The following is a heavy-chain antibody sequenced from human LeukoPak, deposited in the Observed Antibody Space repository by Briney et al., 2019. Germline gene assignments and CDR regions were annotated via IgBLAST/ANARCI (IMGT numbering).Heavy chain of an antibody. CDR2: ISAYNGNT. D-gene: IGHD2-2*01. V-gene: IGHV1-18*01. CDR1: GYTFTSYG. Sequence: ASVKVSCKASGYTFTSYGISWVRQAPGQGLEWMGWISAYNGNTNYAKKLQGRVTMTTDTSTSTAYMELRSLRSDDTAVYYCARDSLVVVVPAAIGNPYNWFDPWGQGTLVTVSS. CDR3: ARDSLVVVVPAAIGNPYNWFDP. J-gene: IGHJ5*02.